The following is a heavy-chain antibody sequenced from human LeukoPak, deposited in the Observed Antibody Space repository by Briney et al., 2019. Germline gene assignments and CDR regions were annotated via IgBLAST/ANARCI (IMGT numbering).Heavy chain of an antibody. V-gene: IGHV6-1*01. CDR2: AYYRSKWYN. CDR3: ARNRDGYIDN. Sequence: SQTLSLTCAISGDSISSNIAAWRWIRQSPSRGLEWLGRAYYRSKWYNGYAVSVKSRITINPDTSKNQFSLHLNSVTPEDTAVYYCARNRDGYIDNWGQGTLVTVSS. CDR1: GDSISSNIAA. J-gene: IGHJ4*02. D-gene: IGHD5-24*01.